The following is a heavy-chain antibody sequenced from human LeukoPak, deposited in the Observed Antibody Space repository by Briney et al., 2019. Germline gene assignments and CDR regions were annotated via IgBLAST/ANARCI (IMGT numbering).Heavy chain of an antibody. J-gene: IGHJ4*02. D-gene: IGHD3-16*01. Sequence: GGSLRLSCAASGFTFSSRWMHWVRQAPGKGLVWVPRINIDGTSTAYADSVKGRFTISRDNAKNTLYLQMNSLRAEDTAVYYCAGLPFEWGQGTLVTVSS. CDR2: INIDGTST. V-gene: IGHV3-74*01. CDR3: AGLPFE. CDR1: GFTFSSRW.